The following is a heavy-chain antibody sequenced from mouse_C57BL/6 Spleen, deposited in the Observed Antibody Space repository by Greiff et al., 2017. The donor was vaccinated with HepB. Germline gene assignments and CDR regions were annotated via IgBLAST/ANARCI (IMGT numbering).Heavy chain of an antibody. J-gene: IGHJ4*01. CDR2: IWSGGST. CDR3: ARNHPYYYGSSYDYYAMDY. Sequence: VHLVESGPGLVQPSQSLSITCTVSGFSLTSYGVHWVRQSPGKGLEWLGVIWSGGSTDYNAAFISRLSISKDNSKSQVFFKMNSLQADDTAIYYCARNHPYYYGSSYDYYAMDYWGQGTSVTVSS. D-gene: IGHD1-1*01. V-gene: IGHV2-2*01. CDR1: GFSLTSYG.